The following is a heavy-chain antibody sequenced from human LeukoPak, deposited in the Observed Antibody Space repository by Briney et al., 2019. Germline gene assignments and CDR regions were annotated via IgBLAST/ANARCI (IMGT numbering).Heavy chain of an antibody. CDR2: INPNSGGT. J-gene: IGHJ4*02. V-gene: IGHV1-2*02. CDR1: GYTFTGYY. D-gene: IGHD6-6*01. Sequence: ASVKVSCKASGYTFTGYYMHWVRQAPGQGLEWMGWINPNSGGTNYAQKFQGRVTTTRDTSISTAYMELSRLRSDDTAVYYCARSTTKLVRGCFDYWGQGTLVTVSS. CDR3: ARSTTKLVRGCFDY.